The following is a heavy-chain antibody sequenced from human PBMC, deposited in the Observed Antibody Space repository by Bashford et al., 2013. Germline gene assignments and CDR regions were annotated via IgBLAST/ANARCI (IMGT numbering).Heavy chain of an antibody. CDR3: AKDFGGFGELLYAFDI. CDR2: ISYDGSNK. Sequence: GGSLRLSCAASGFTFSSYGMHWVRQAPGKGLEWVAVISYDGSNKYYADSVKGRFTISRDNSKNTLYLQMNSLRAEDTAVYYCAKDFGGFGELLYAFDIWGQGTMVTVSS. J-gene: IGHJ3*02. V-gene: IGHV3-30*18. D-gene: IGHD3-10*01. CDR1: GFTFSSYG.